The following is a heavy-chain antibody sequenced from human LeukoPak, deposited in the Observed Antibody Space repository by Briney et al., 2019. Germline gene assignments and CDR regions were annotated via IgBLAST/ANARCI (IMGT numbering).Heavy chain of an antibody. CDR2: INPNSGVT. J-gene: IGHJ4*02. D-gene: IGHD5-24*01. CDR1: GNTLAGYY. V-gene: IGHV1-2*02. CDR3: ARDPPERWLQELDY. Sequence: ASVKVSCKASGNTLAGYYMHWVRQAPGQGLEWMGWINPNSGVTKYAQKLQGRVTMTRDMSTSTVYMELGSLRSEDTAVYYCARDPPERWLQELDYWGQGTLVTVSS.